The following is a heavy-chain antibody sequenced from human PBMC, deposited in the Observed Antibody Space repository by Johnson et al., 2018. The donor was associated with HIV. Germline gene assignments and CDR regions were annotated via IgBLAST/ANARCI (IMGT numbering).Heavy chain of an antibody. D-gene: IGHD5-12*01. V-gene: IGHV3-66*01. CDR1: GFTFSDYY. Sequence: VQLVESGGGLVKPGGSLRLSCAASGFTFSDYYMSWIRQAPGKGLEWVSVIYSGGSTSYADSAKGRFTISRDNSKNTLYLQMNSLRAEDTAVYYCAREGGYSGYEGVGHTNDAFDIWGQGTMVTVSS. CDR2: IYSGGST. J-gene: IGHJ3*02. CDR3: AREGGYSGYEGVGHTNDAFDI.